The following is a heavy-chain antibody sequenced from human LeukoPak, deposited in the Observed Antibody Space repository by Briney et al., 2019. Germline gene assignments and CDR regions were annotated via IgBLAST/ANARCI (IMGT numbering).Heavy chain of an antibody. CDR3: ARDNLLLWFGELMVDY. V-gene: IGHV3-30*15. J-gene: IGHJ4*02. CDR1: GFTFSDYS. D-gene: IGHD3-10*01. CDR2: ISYDGSTK. Sequence: GGSLRLSCVVSGFTFSDYSLHWVRQAPGKGLEWVAVISYDGSTKYYADSVRGRFTISRDNSKNTLYLQMSSLRGEDTAVYYCARDNLLLWFGELMVDYWGQGTLVTVSS.